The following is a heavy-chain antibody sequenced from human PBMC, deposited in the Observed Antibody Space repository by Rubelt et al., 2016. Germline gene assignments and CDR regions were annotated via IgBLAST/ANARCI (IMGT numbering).Heavy chain of an antibody. CDR3: ARHEGSSDAFDI. Sequence: EVQLVQSGAEVKKPGESLRISCKGSGYSFTSYWISWVRQMPGKGLEWMGRIDPSDSYINDSPAFQGHVTSSADKSISTAYLQWSSLKASDTAMYYCARHEGSSDAFDIWGQGTMVTVSS. D-gene: IGHD6-6*01. V-gene: IGHV5-10-1*03. CDR2: IDPSDSYI. CDR1: GYSFTSYW. J-gene: IGHJ3*02.